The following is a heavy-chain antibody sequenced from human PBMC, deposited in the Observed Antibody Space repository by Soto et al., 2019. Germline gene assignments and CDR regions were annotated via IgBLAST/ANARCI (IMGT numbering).Heavy chain of an antibody. CDR1: GFAFSSFW. CDR3: VRDRSGSYLEGFDY. CDR2: IKQDGSEK. J-gene: IGHJ4*02. V-gene: IGHV3-7*01. Sequence: GGSLRLSCAASGFAFSSFWMTWVRQAPGKGLEWVANIKQDGSEKYYVDSVKGRFTISRDNARNSLFLEMKSLRSEDTAVYSCVRDRSGSYLEGFDYWGQGTLVTVSS. D-gene: IGHD1-26*01.